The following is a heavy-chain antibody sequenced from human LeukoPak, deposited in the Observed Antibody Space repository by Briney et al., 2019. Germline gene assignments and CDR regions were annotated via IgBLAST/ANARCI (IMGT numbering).Heavy chain of an antibody. V-gene: IGHV4-59*12. J-gene: IGHJ4*02. Sequence: SETLSLTCTVSGGSISSYYWTWIRQPPGKGLEWIGYIYYSGSAYYNPSLKSRFTILIDTSKNQFSLTLSSVTAADTAVYYCARIIAAQYFDYWGQGTLVTVSS. CDR2: IYYSGSA. CDR1: GGSISSYY. CDR3: ARIIAAQYFDY. D-gene: IGHD2-21*01.